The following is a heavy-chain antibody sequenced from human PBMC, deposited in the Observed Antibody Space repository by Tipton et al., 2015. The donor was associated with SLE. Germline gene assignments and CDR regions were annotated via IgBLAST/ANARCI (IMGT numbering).Heavy chain of an antibody. Sequence: SLRLSCAASGFTFSSYSMNWVRQAPGKGLAWVSSISSSSSYIYYADSVKGRFTISRDNAKNSLYLQMNSLRAEDTAVYYCARGIAVAGIDYWGQGTLVTVSS. CDR3: ARGIAVAGIDY. CDR1: GFTFSSYS. J-gene: IGHJ4*02. CDR2: ISSSSSYI. V-gene: IGHV3-21*03. D-gene: IGHD6-19*01.